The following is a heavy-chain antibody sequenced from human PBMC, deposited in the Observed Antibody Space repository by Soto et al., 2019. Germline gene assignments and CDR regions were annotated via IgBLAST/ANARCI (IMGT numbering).Heavy chain of an antibody. D-gene: IGHD4-17*01. Sequence: VQLLDSGGGLVQPGGSLRLSCAASGFTFSTYAMSWVRQAPGKGLEWVSTITGSGSCPYYADSVKGRITLSRDNSKNTLSLQRNSRRDEDTAVYYGAKDLYGDYGGVDYLGQGTLVTVSS. V-gene: IGHV3-23*01. CDR3: AKDLYGDYGGVDY. CDR1: GFTFSTYA. CDR2: ITGSGSCP. J-gene: IGHJ4*02.